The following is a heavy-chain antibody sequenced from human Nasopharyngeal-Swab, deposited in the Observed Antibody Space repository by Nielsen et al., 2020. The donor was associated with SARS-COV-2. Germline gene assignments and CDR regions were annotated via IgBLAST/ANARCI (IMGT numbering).Heavy chain of an antibody. J-gene: IGHJ3*02. Sequence: SAKVSCKASGYTFITFGITWVRQAPGQGLEWMGWISAYNGNTNYAQKFQDRVTMTTDTSTTTAYMELRGLKTDDTAVYYCARDNESGDYYAYDIWGQGTTVTVSS. D-gene: IGHD4-17*01. CDR1: GYTFITFG. CDR3: ARDNESGDYYAYDI. V-gene: IGHV1-18*01. CDR2: ISAYNGNT.